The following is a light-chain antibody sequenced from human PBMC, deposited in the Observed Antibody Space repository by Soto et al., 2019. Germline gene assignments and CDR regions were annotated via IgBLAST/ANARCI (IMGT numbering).Light chain of an antibody. CDR3: MQGLQSPTT. CDR2: WGS. J-gene: IGKJ1*01. Sequence: DIVMTQSPLSLPVTPGEPASISCRSSQSLLHSNGYNYLDWYLQKPGQSPQLLIYWGSNRSSGVPERFSVSGSGTDFTLKINRVEAEDVGVYLCMQGLQSPTTFGQGTKVEIK. V-gene: IGKV2-28*01. CDR1: QSLLHSNGYNY.